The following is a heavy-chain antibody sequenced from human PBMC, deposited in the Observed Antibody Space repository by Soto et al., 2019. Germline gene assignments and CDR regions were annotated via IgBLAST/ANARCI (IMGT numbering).Heavy chain of an antibody. J-gene: IGHJ6*02. V-gene: IGHV1-2*04. CDR3: ARDLIGYSSSWYVPNGMDV. D-gene: IGHD6-13*01. CDR1: GYTFTGYY. CDR2: INPNSGGT. Sequence: GASVKVSCKASGYTFTGYYMHWVRQAPGQGLEWMGWINPNSGGTNYAQKFQGWVTMTRDTSISTAYMELSRLRSDDTAVYYCARDLIGYSSSWYVPNGMDVWGQGTTVTVSS.